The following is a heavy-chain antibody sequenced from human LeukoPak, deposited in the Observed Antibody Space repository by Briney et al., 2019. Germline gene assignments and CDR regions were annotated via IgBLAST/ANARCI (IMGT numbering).Heavy chain of an antibody. Sequence: SETLSLTCAVYGGSFSGYYWSWIRQPPGKGLEWIGEINHSGSTNYNPSLKSRVTISVDTSKNQFSLKLSSVTAADTAVYFCVRLVGGDIDYWGQGTLVTVSS. V-gene: IGHV4-34*01. CDR2: INHSGST. D-gene: IGHD5-12*01. J-gene: IGHJ4*02. CDR1: GGSFSGYY. CDR3: VRLVGGDIDY.